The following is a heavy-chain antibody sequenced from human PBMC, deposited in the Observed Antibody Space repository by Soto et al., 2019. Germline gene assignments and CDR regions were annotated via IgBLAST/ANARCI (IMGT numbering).Heavy chain of an antibody. CDR2: ISSSSSYI. Sequence: PGGSLRLSCAASGFTFSSYSMNWVRQAPGKGLEWVSSISSSSSYIYYADSVKGRFTISRDNAKNSLYLQMNSLRAEDTAVYYCAKGPIAAPYYFDYWGQGTLVTVSS. CDR1: GFTFSSYS. V-gene: IGHV3-21*04. D-gene: IGHD6-13*01. CDR3: AKGPIAAPYYFDY. J-gene: IGHJ4*02.